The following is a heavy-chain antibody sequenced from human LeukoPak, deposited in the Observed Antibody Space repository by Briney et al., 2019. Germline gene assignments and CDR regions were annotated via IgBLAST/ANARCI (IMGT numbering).Heavy chain of an antibody. J-gene: IGHJ5*02. Sequence: ASVKVSCKASGYTFTTYDINWVRQATGQGLECMGWMNPNSGNTDYAQKFQGRVTMNRNTSIRTAYMELSSLRSEDTAVYYCARGPNKSDGGNSGSAWFDPWGQGTQVTVSS. D-gene: IGHD4-23*01. CDR2: MNPNSGNT. CDR1: GYTFTTYD. CDR3: ARGPNKSDGGNSGSAWFDP. V-gene: IGHV1-8*01.